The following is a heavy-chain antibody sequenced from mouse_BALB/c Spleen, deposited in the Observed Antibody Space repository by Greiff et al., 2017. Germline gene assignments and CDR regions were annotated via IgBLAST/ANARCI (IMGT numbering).Heavy chain of an antibody. CDR3: ARFFSIYYYGSSHWYFDV. V-gene: IGHV3-8*02. J-gene: IGHJ1*01. CDR1: GDSITSGY. D-gene: IGHD1-1*01. CDR2: ISYSGST. Sequence: DVKLVESGPSLVKPSQTLSLTCSVTGDSITSGYWNWIRKFPGNKLEYMGYISYSGSTYYNPSLKSRISITRDTSKNQYYLQLNSVTTEDTATYYCARFFSIYYYGSSHWYFDVWGAGTTVTVSS.